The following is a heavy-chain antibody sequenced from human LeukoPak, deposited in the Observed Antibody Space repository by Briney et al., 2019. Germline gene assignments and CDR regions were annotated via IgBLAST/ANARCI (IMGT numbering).Heavy chain of an antibody. CDR3: ARVTVTNGDYYYYGMDV. Sequence: PGASLQISCKGSGSSFTSYWSGWVRQLRGKGLEWMGIIYPGDSDTRYSPSFQGQVTISADKSISTAYLQWSSLKASDTAMYYCARVTVTNGDYYYYGMDVWGQGTTVTVSS. CDR1: GSSFTSYW. V-gene: IGHV5-51*01. J-gene: IGHJ6*02. CDR2: IYPGDSDT. D-gene: IGHD4-11*01.